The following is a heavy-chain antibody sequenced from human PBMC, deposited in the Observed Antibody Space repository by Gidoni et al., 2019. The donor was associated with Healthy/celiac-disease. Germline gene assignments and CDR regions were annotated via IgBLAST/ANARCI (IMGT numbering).Heavy chain of an antibody. CDR3: ARDIRYYDILTGYTNYYGMDV. CDR1: GGSISSYY. Sequence: QVQLQESGPGLVKPSETLSLTCTVSGGSISSYYWSWIRQPPGKGLEWIGYIYYSGGTNYNPSLKSRVTISVDTSKNQFSLKLSSVTAADTAVYYCARDIRYYDILTGYTNYYGMDVWGQGTTVTVSS. J-gene: IGHJ6*02. CDR2: IYYSGGT. V-gene: IGHV4-59*01. D-gene: IGHD3-9*01.